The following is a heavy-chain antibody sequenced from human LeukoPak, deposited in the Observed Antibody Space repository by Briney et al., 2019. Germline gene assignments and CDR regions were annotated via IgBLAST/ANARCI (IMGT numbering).Heavy chain of an antibody. CDR2: INPNSGGT. CDR1: GYTFTAYY. J-gene: IGHJ4*02. CDR3: ATSSEGGYSYGSDIDY. V-gene: IGHV1-2*06. D-gene: IGHD5-18*01. Sequence: ASVKVSCKASGYTFTAYYMYWVRQAPGQGLECMGRINPNSGGTDYAQKFQGRVTMTRDTSISTAYMELSRLRSDDTAVYYCATSSEGGYSYGSDIDYWGQGTLVTVSS.